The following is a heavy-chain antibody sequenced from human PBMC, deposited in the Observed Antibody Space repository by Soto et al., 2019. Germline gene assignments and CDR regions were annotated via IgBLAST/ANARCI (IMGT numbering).Heavy chain of an antibody. CDR2: IYYSGST. V-gene: IGHV4-61*01. Sequence: SETLSLTCTVSGGSVSSGSYYWSWIRQPPGKGLEWIGYIYYSGSTNYNPSLKSRVTISVDTSKNQFSLKLSSVTAADTAVYYCARVYLRALFDPWGQGTLVTVS. CDR3: ARVYLRALFDP. CDR1: GGSVSSGSYY. J-gene: IGHJ5*02.